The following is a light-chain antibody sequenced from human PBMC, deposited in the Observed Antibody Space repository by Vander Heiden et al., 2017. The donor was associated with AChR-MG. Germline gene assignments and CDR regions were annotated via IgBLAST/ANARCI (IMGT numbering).Light chain of an antibody. CDR2: DDG. CDR3: QVWDSTSDHPV. J-gene: IGLJ2*01. Sequence: SYVLSQPPSVSVAPGQTARITCGGNSIGLKSVHWYQQKQGQAPMLVVYDDGDRPSGIPERFSGSNSGNTATLTISRVEAGDEADYYCQVWDSTSDHPVFGGGTKLTVL. V-gene: IGLV3-21*02. CDR1: SIGLKS.